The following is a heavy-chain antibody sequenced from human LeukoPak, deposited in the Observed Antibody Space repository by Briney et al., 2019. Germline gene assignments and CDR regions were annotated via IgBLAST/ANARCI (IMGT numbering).Heavy chain of an antibody. CDR2: ILYSGST. Sequence: SETLSLTCTVSNGSITSSAFGWGWIRQPPGKGLEWIGSILYSGSTYYNPSLKSRVTILVDRSKNQFSLKLSSVTAADTAIYYCASVCKRLYSYYMDVWGKGTTVTVSS. V-gene: IGHV4-39*07. J-gene: IGHJ6*03. CDR3: ASVCKRLYSYYMDV. D-gene: IGHD2-21*01. CDR1: NGSITSSAFG.